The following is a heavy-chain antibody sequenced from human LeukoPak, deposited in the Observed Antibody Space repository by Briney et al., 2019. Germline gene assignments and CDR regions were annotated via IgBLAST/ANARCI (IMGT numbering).Heavy chain of an antibody. Sequence: SETLSLTCAVCGDSFSGYYWSWIRQPPGKGLEWIGEINHSGSTNYNPSLKSRVTISVDTSKNQFSLKLSSVTAADTAVYYCARVSGRYYYGSGSYYRKGGWFDPWGQGTLVTVSS. CDR1: GDSFSGYY. V-gene: IGHV4-34*01. J-gene: IGHJ5*02. D-gene: IGHD3-10*01. CDR2: INHSGST. CDR3: ARVSGRYYYGSGSYYRKGGWFDP.